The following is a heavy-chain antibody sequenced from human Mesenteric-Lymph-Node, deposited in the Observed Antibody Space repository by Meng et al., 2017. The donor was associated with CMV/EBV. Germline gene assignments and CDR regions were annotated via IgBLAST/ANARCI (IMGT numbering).Heavy chain of an antibody. J-gene: IGHJ4*02. V-gene: IGHV4-30-4*08. CDR2: THYSGST. CDR3: ARVRDVFRYFDY. Sequence: SETLSLTCTVSGDSISSGNYYWSWIRQPPGKGLEWIGCTHYSGSTYYNPSLKSRVTISVDTSKNHFSLKLISVTAADTAVYHCARVRDVFRYFDYWGQGTLVTVSS. CDR1: GDSISSGNYY.